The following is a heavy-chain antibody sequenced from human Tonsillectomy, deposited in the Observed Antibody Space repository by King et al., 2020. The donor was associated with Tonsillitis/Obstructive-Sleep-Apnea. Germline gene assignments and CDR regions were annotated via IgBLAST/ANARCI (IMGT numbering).Heavy chain of an antibody. J-gene: IGHJ3*02. CDR2: IYHSGST. CDR3: ARGYCSSPSCHGDDAFDI. CDR1: GGSISSSNW. Sequence: QLQESGPGLVKPSGTLSLTCAVSGGSISSSNWWSWVRQPPGKGLEWIGKIYHSGSTDYNPSLTSRVTISVDKSKNHFSLRLSSVTAAGTAVYYCARGYCSSPSCHGDDAFDIWGQGTMVTVSS. V-gene: IGHV4-4*02. D-gene: IGHD2-2*01.